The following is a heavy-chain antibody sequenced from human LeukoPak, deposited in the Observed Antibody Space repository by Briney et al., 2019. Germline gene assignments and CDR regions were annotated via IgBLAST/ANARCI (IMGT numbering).Heavy chain of an antibody. D-gene: IGHD6-13*01. Sequence: GGSLRLSCAASGFTFSSYGMHWVRQAPGKGLEWVAFIRYDGSNKYYADSVKGRFTISRDNSKNTLYLQMNSLRAEDTAVYYCAKGPLYSSSWGPEYFQHWGQGTLVTVSS. V-gene: IGHV3-30*02. CDR2: IRYDGSNK. CDR1: GFTFSSYG. CDR3: AKGPLYSSSWGPEYFQH. J-gene: IGHJ1*01.